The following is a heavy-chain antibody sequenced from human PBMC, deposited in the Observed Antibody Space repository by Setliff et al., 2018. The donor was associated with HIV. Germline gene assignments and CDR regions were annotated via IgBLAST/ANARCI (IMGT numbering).Heavy chain of an antibody. Sequence: PSETLSLTCTVSGDSISNYYWTWIRQPAGKGLEWIGRIYTSGSTNYNPSLKSRVTMSVDTSKNQFSLKLSSVTAADTAVYYCARGGAYCGGDCSNYYYYMDVWGKGTTVTVSS. J-gene: IGHJ6*03. CDR3: ARGGAYCGGDCSNYYYYMDV. V-gene: IGHV4-4*07. D-gene: IGHD2-21*02. CDR2: IYTSGST. CDR1: GDSISNYY.